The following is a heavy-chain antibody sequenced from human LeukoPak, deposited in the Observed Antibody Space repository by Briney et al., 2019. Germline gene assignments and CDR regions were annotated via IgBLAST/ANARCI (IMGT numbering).Heavy chain of an antibody. CDR3: ARGGLYSSGWYAY. CDR2: INHSGST. Sequence: PSETLSLTCAVYGGSFSGYYWSWIRQPPGKGLEWIGEINHSGSTNYNPSLKSRVTISVDTSKNQFSLKLSSVTAADTAVYYCARGGLYSSGWYAYRGQGTLVTVSS. D-gene: IGHD6-19*01. CDR1: GGSFSGYY. J-gene: IGHJ4*02. V-gene: IGHV4-34*01.